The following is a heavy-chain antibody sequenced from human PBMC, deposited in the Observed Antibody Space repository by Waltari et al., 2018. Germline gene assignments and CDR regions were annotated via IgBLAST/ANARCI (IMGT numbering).Heavy chain of an antibody. Sequence: ETHLVESGGGLVLLGGSLGLSCAAPGFTFSSYGMTWVRQAPGKGLEWVANIRQDGSEKYYVDSVKGRFTISRDNAKNSLYLQMNSLKADDTAVYYCARSSSTEFDSWGQGTLVTVSS. CDR1: GFTFSSYG. CDR2: IRQDGSEK. D-gene: IGHD2-2*01. V-gene: IGHV3-7*01. J-gene: IGHJ4*02. CDR3: ARSSSTEFDS.